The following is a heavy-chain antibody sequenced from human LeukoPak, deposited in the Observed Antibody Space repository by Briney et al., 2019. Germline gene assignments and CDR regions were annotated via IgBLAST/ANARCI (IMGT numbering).Heavy chain of an antibody. CDR1: GGTFSSYA. J-gene: IGHJ4*02. Sequence: GASVKVSCKASGGTFSSYAISWVRQAPGQGLEWMGGIIPIFGTANYAQKFQGRVTITTDESTSTAYMELSSLRSEDTAVYYCARLDTPFNIVVASQASNGANYWGQGTLVTVSS. CDR2: IIPIFGTA. D-gene: IGHD2-15*01. CDR3: ARLDTPFNIVVASQASNGANY. V-gene: IGHV1-69*05.